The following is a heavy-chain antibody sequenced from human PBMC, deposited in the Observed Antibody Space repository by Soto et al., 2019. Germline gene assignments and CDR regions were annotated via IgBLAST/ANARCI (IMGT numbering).Heavy chain of an antibody. V-gene: IGHV4-31*03. CDR3: ARTYSDIVTGRGWFDP. CDR1: GDSISSGGYY. CDR2: IFSSGST. Sequence: QVQLQESGPGLVKPSQTLSLTCTVSGDSISSGGYYWSWIRQHPGKGLEWIGYIFSSGSTYYNPSLKSRLTISVDTSKNQFSLKLSSVTGADTAVYYCARTYSDIVTGRGWFDPWGQGILVTVSS. J-gene: IGHJ5*02. D-gene: IGHD3-9*01.